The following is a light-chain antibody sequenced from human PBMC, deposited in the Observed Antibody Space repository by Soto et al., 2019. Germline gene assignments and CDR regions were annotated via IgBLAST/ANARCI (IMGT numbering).Light chain of an antibody. CDR3: QQYVTSPCA. CDR1: QSVSSSF. V-gene: IGKV3-20*01. J-gene: IGKJ1*01. CDR2: GAS. Sequence: EIVLTQSPGTLSLSPGARATLSCRASQSVSSSFLAWYQQKPGQAPRILIYGASNRATGIPDRFSGSGSGTDFTLNISRLEPEDFAVYYCQQYVTSPCAFGQGTKVAIE.